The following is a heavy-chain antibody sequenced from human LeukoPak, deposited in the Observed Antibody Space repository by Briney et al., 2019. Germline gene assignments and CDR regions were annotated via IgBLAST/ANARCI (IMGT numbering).Heavy chain of an antibody. Sequence: ASVKVSCKAFGYTFTGYYMHWVRQAPGQGLEWMGWINPNSGGTNYAQKFQGRVTMTSDTSISTAYMELSRLRSDDTAVYYCARDQSSSWYVVLDPWGQGTLVTVSS. CDR1: GYTFTGYY. D-gene: IGHD6-13*01. V-gene: IGHV1-2*02. J-gene: IGHJ5*02. CDR3: ARDQSSSWYVVLDP. CDR2: INPNSGGT.